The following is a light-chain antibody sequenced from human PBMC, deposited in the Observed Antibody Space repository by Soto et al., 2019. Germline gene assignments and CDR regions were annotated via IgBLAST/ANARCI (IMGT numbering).Light chain of an antibody. CDR2: AAS. V-gene: IGKV1-12*01. J-gene: IGKJ4*01. CDR3: QQANSFPLT. Sequence: DIQMTQSPLTVSATVGDRVTLTCRASQRIRSWVAWYQQKPGKAPKLLIYAASSLQSGVPSRFSGSGSGTDFTLTISSLQPEDFATYYCQQANSFPLTFGGGTKVEIK. CDR1: QRIRSW.